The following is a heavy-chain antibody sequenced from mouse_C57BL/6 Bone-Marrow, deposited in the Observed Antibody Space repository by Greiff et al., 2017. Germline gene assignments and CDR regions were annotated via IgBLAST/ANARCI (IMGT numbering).Heavy chain of an antibody. J-gene: IGHJ3*01. CDR3: AKYRATWFAY. V-gene: IGHV1-81*01. Sequence: QVQLQQSGAELARPGASVKLSCKASGYTFTSYGISWVKQRTGQGLEWIGEIYPRSGNTYYNEKFKGKATLTADKSSSTAYMELRSLTSVDSAVYFCAKYRATWFAYWGQGTLVTVSA. CDR2: IYPRSGNT. CDR1: GYTFTSYG. D-gene: IGHD3-1*01.